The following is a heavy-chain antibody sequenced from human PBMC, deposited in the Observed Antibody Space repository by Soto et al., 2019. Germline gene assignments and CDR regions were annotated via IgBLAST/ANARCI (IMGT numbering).Heavy chain of an antibody. CDR1: GFTFSTYG. D-gene: IGHD1-26*01. CDR2: ISIEGSNK. V-gene: IGHV3-30*18. Sequence: QVQLVESGGGVVQPGRSLRLPCAASGFTFSTYGMHGVRQAPGRGPVGVAVISIEGSNKYYADSVTGRFTISRDNTKNTLYLQMNSLRADDTAVYYCAKGREAGRQELDYWGQGTLVTVSS. CDR3: AKGREAGRQELDY. J-gene: IGHJ4*02.